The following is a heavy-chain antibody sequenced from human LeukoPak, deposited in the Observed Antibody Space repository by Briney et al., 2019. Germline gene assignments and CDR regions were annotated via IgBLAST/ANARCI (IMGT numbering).Heavy chain of an antibody. CDR2: IYPGDSDT. J-gene: IGHJ3*02. CDR1: GYSFSTYW. Sequence: GESLNISCKRSGYSFSTYWIGWVRHMPRKGLEWIGIIYPGDSDTRYSPSVQGQDTISADRSITTAYLQWSSLKGSDTDMYYCASLNNSLDTFDIWGQGTMVTVSS. D-gene: IGHD2/OR15-2a*01. V-gene: IGHV5-51*01. CDR3: ASLNNSLDTFDI.